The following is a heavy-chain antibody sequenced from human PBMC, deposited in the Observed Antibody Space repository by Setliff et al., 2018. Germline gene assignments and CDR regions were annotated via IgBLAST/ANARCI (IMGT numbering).Heavy chain of an antibody. CDR1: GFTFSDAW. V-gene: IGHV3-7*01. J-gene: IGHJ4*02. CDR3: FGAGTCSY. CDR2: INPHASEK. Sequence: GGSLRLSCAASGFTFSDAWMSWVRQAPGKGLEWLASINPHASEKYYVDSVKGRFTISRDNAKNSLSLQMNSLRTEDTAVYYCFGAGTCSYWGQGTLVTVSS. D-gene: IGHD3-10*01.